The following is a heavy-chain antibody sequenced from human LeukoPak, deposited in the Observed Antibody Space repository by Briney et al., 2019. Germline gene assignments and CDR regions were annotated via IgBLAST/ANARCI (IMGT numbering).Heavy chain of an antibody. CDR3: ARQRGAAVAHNWFDP. CDR1: GGSISSYY. J-gene: IGHJ5*02. V-gene: IGHV4-59*08. Sequence: PSETLSLTCTVSGGSISSYYWSWIRQPPGKGLEWIGYIHYSGSTNYNPSLKSRVTISADTSKKQFSLNLRSVTAADTAVYYCARQRGAAVAHNWFDPWGQGTLVTVSS. CDR2: IHYSGST. D-gene: IGHD6-13*01.